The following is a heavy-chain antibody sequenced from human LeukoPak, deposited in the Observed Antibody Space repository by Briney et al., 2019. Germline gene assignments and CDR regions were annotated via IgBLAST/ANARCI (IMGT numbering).Heavy chain of an antibody. CDR2: ISGSGSNT. Sequence: GGSLRLSCAASGFTFSNYAMTWVRQAPGKGLEWVSVISGSGSNTDYADSVKGRFTISTDSSKNTLSLQMDILRVGDTGVYYCARGKAAAAGEHFDYWGRGTLVTVSS. CDR3: ARGKAAAAGEHFDY. V-gene: IGHV3-23*01. J-gene: IGHJ4*02. CDR1: GFTFSNYA. D-gene: IGHD6-13*01.